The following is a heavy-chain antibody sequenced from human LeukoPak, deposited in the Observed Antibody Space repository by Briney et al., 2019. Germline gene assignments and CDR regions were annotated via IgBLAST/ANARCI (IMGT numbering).Heavy chain of an antibody. CDR1: GGTFSSYA. D-gene: IGHD5-24*01. CDR2: IIPIFGTA. CDR3: AREMATIRGVDAFDI. Sequence: SVKVSCKASGGTFSSYAISWVRQAPGQGLEWMGGIIPIFGTANYAQKFQGRVTITADESTSTTYMELSSLRSEDTAVYYCAREMATIRGVDAFDIWGQGTMVTVSS. J-gene: IGHJ3*02. V-gene: IGHV1-69*13.